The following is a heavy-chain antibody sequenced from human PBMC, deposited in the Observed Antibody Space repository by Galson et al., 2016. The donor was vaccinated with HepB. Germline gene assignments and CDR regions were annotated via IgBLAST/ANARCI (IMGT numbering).Heavy chain of an antibody. J-gene: IGHJ4*02. CDR1: GFTFNSYA. CDR3: AKDRDGSAKDY. D-gene: IGHD3-10*01. V-gene: IGHV3-33*06. Sequence: SLRLSCAASGFTFNSYALHWVRQAPGKGLEWVAVIWYDGSNKYFADSVKGRFTISRDNSKNTLYLQMSSLRADDTAVYYCAKDRDGSAKDYWGQGTLVTVSS. CDR2: IWYDGSNK.